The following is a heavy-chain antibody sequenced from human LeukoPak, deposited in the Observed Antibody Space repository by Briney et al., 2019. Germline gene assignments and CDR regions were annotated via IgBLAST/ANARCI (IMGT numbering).Heavy chain of an antibody. J-gene: IGHJ4*02. D-gene: IGHD1-26*01. CDR3: AKSGGYGLIDY. CDR1: GASISGSNYY. CDR2: IYSSGST. V-gene: IGHV4-39*01. Sequence: PSETLSLTCAVSGASISGSNYYWGWIRQPPGKGLEWIGNIYSSGSTYYNASLQSRVTISIDTSKNQFSLRLNSVTAADTAMYYCAKSGGYGLIDYWGQGTLVTVSS.